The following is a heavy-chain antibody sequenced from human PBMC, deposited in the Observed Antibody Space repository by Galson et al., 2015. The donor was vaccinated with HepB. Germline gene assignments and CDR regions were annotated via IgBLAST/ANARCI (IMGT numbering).Heavy chain of an antibody. Sequence: SLRLSCAASGFTFSSSAMSWVRQAPGKGLEWVSAISGSGGSTYYADSVKGRFTISRDNSKNTLYLQMNSLRAEDTAVYYCAKDRDIVATIEDYWGQGTLVTVSS. CDR1: GFTFSSSA. V-gene: IGHV3-23*01. CDR2: ISGSGGST. CDR3: AKDRDIVATIEDY. D-gene: IGHD5-12*01. J-gene: IGHJ4*02.